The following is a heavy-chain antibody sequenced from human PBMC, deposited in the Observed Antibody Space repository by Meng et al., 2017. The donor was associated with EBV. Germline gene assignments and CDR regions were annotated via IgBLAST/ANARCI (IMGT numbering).Heavy chain of an antibody. Sequence: QAQLRQWGAWRCEPSATLPPTCACYGGSFSGYYWSWIRQPPGKGLEWIGEINHSGSTNYNPSLKSRVTISVDTSKNQFSLKLSSVTAADTAVYYCARGRWLQPGSYFDYWGQGTLVTVSS. V-gene: IGHV4-34*01. D-gene: IGHD5-24*01. CDR3: ARGRWLQPGSYFDY. CDR1: GGSFSGYY. J-gene: IGHJ4*02. CDR2: INHSGST.